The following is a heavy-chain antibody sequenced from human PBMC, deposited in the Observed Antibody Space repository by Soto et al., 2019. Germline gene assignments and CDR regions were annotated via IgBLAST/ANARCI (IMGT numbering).Heavy chain of an antibody. CDR2: ISGSGGST. J-gene: IGHJ4*02. CDR3: ATLPAAKYYYFDY. Sequence: GGSLRLSCAASGFTFSCYAMSWVRQAPGKGLEWVSAISGSGGSTYYADSVKGRFIISRDKSKNTLYLQMNRLRAEDTAIYYCATLPAAKYYYFDYWGQGTQVT. V-gene: IGHV3-23*01. D-gene: IGHD2-15*01. CDR1: GFTFSCYA.